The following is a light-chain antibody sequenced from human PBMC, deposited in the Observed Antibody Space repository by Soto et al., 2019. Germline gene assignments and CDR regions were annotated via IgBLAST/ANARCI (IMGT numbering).Light chain of an antibody. CDR3: QESYTSPAVS. V-gene: IGKV1-39*01. CDR2: GIS. Sequence: DIQMTQSPSSLSASVGDRVTITCRASQSIDNYLNWYQHKPGEAPKLLIYGISTLQTGVPLRFSGSGSGTDFTLTISSLQAEDFATYFCQESYTSPAVSFGGGTNVDIK. CDR1: QSIDNY. J-gene: IGKJ4*01.